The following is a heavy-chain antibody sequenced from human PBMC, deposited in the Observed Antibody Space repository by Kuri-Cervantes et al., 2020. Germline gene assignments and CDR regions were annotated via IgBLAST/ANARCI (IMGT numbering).Heavy chain of an antibody. D-gene: IGHD1-26*01. CDR2: IYWNDDD. Sequence: SGPTLVKPTQTLTLACTFSGFALSTSGVGVGWIRQPPGKALEWLALIYWNDDDHYSPSLKSRLTITKDTSKNQVVLTMTNMDPVDTATYYCARSFAVGATTDAFGIWGQGTMVTVSS. CDR1: GFALSTSGVG. J-gene: IGHJ3*02. V-gene: IGHV2-5*01. CDR3: ARSFAVGATTDAFGI.